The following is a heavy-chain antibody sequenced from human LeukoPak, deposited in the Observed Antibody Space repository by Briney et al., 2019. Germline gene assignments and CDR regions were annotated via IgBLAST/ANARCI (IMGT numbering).Heavy chain of an antibody. CDR2: IYTIGST. CDR3: ARDNNGLYFGVRGFDI. V-gene: IGHV4-4*07. J-gene: IGHJ3*02. Sequence: PSETLSPTCSVSGGSMNTHYWNWIRQPAGKGLEWIGRIYTIGSTNHNPSLKSRVIMSLDTSKSQFSLSLGSVTAADTAVYYCARDNNGLYFGVRGFDIWGQGKMVIVSS. D-gene: IGHD3-3*01. CDR1: GGSMNTHY.